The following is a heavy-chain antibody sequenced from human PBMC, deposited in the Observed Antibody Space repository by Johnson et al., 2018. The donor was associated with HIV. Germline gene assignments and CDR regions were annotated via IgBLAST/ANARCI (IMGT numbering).Heavy chain of an antibody. CDR1: GFTFSSYD. V-gene: IGHV3-30-3*01. CDR3: ASVYYDILTGYYYDAFDM. D-gene: IGHD3-9*01. Sequence: QVHLVESGGGVVQPGRSLRLSCAASGFTFSSYDMHWVRQAPGKGLEWVAVISYDGSKKYYADFVKGRFTISRDNSKTTLYLQTNSLRAEDTAVYYCASVYYDILTGYYYDAFDMWGQGTVVTVSS. CDR2: ISYDGSKK. J-gene: IGHJ3*02.